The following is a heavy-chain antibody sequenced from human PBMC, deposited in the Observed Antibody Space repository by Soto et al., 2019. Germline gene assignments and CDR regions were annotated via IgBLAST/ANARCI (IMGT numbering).Heavy chain of an antibody. V-gene: IGHV4-59*06. CDR3: GRATEVPLNYGSCPPQGFDP. J-gene: IGHJ5*02. Sequence: PSETLSLTCTVSGGSISSYYWSWIRQHPGKGLEWIGYIYYSGSTYYNPSLKSRVTISVDTSKNQFSLKLSSVTAADTAVYYCGRATEVPLNYGSCPPQGFDPWGQGTLVTVSS. CDR1: GGSISSYY. CDR2: IYYSGST. D-gene: IGHD3-10*01.